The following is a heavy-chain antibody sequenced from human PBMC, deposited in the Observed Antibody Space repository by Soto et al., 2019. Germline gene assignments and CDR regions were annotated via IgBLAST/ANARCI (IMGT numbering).Heavy chain of an antibody. CDR1: GYTFTDYW. CDR2: IYPGDSDT. J-gene: IGHJ4*02. CDR3: ARRHNWNYGRTNHFDY. V-gene: IGHV5-51*01. Sequence: GESLKISCKGSGYTFTDYWIGWVRQLPGKGLEWMGIIYPGDSDTRYSPSFQGHVTITVDKSTSTAYLQWNTLKASDTAMYYCARRHNWNYGRTNHFDYWGQGTLVTVSS. D-gene: IGHD1-7*01.